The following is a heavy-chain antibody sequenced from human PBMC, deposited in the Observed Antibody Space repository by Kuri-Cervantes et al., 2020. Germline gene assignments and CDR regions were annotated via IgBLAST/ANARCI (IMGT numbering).Heavy chain of an antibody. CDR3: ATHQKETRWELPFDY. Sequence: ASVKVSCKASGGTFSSTVAWVRQAPGQGLEWMGIINPSGGSTSYAQKFQGRVTMTRDTSTSTVYMELSSLRSEDTAVYYCATHQKETRWELPFDYWGQGTLVTVSS. CDR2: INPSGGST. D-gene: IGHD1-26*01. V-gene: IGHV1-46*01. CDR1: GGTFSST. J-gene: IGHJ4*02.